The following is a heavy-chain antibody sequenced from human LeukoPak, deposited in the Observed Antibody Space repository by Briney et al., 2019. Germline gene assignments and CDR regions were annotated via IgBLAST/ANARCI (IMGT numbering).Heavy chain of an antibody. D-gene: IGHD3-3*01. Sequence: GGSLRLSCAASGFTFSNYWMSWARQTPGKGLEWVANIKEDGSDKYYVGSLKGRFTISRDNAKNSLYLQMNSLRAEDTAVYYCAKDRTRQAYWGQGTLVTVSS. CDR2: IKEDGSDK. CDR1: GFTFSNYW. J-gene: IGHJ4*02. CDR3: AKDRTRQAY. V-gene: IGHV3-7*03.